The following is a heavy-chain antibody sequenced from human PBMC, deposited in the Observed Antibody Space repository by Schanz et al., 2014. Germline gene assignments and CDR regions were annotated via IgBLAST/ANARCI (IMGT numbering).Heavy chain of an antibody. CDR2: TNPNGGA. V-gene: IGHV1-2*02. D-gene: IGHD1-1*01. CDR1: GYIFTGYY. J-gene: IGHJ2*01. CDR3: ARDVGRPGHFWYFDL. Sequence: QVQLVQSGPAVKKPGASVKVSCKASGYIFTGYYMYWVRQAPGQGLEWMGVTNPNGGAEFAQKFQGRISMTRDTSTTTFYMELSSLTSDDTAVYFCARDVGRPGHFWYFDLWGRGTLVTVSS.